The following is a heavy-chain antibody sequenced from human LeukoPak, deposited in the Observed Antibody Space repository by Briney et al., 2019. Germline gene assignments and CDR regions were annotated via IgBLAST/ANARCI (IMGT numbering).Heavy chain of an antibody. V-gene: IGHV3-53*01. CDR3: AKDHMVRGDYRRPSFDY. CDR2: IYSGGST. D-gene: IGHD3-10*01. J-gene: IGHJ4*02. Sequence: GGSLRLSCAASGFTVSSNYMSWVRQAPGKGLEWVPVIYSGGSTYYADSVKGRFTISRDNSKNTLYLQMNSPRAEDTAVYYCAKDHMVRGDYRRPSFDYWGQGTLVTVSS. CDR1: GFTVSSNY.